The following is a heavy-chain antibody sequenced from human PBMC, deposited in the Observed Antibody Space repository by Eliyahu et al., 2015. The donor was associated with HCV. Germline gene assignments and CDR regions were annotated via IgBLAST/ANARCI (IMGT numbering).Heavy chain of an antibody. CDR3: TTYYDYVWGSYRYNDY. D-gene: IGHD3-16*02. Sequence: EVQLVESGGGLVQPGRSLRLSCTASGFTFGXYAXSWFRQAPGKGLEWVGFIRSKAYGGTTEYAASVKGRFTISRDDSKSIAYLQMNSLKTEDTAVYYCTTYYDYVWGSYRYNDYWGQGTLVTVSS. J-gene: IGHJ4*02. CDR1: GFTFGXYA. V-gene: IGHV3-49*03. CDR2: IRSKAYGGTT.